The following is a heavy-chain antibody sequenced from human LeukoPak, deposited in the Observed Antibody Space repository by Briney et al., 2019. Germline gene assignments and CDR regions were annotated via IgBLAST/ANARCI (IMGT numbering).Heavy chain of an antibody. Sequence: SQTLSLTCTVSGGSISSGDYYWSWIRQPPGKGLEWIGYIYYSGSTYYNPSLKSRVTISVDTSKNQFSLKLSSVTAADTAVYYCARLSRYDSSGYYEEPNWFDPWGQGTLVTVSS. CDR3: ARLSRYDSSGYYEEPNWFDP. J-gene: IGHJ5*02. D-gene: IGHD3-22*01. V-gene: IGHV4-30-4*01. CDR1: GGSISSGDYY. CDR2: IYYSGST.